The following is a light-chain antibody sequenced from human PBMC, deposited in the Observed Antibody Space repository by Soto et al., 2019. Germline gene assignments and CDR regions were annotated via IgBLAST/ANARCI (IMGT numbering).Light chain of an antibody. J-gene: IGLJ1*01. CDR3: QSYDSSLKV. V-gene: IGLV1-40*01. Sequence: QSVLTQPPSVSGAPGQRVTISCTGRSSNIGAGYDVHWYQQLPGTAPKLLIYGNSNRPSGVPDRFSGSKSGTSASLAITGLQAEDEADYYCQSYDSSLKVFGTGTKVTGL. CDR1: SSNIGAGYD. CDR2: GNS.